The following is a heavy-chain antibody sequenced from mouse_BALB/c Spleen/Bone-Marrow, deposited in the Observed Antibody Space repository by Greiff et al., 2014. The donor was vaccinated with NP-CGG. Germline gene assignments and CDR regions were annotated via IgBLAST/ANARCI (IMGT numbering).Heavy chain of an antibody. Sequence: VQLQQSGAELAKPGASVKMSYKASGHTFTSYWMHWVKQRPGQGLEWIGYINPSTGYTEYNQKFKDKATLTADKSSSTAYMQLSSLTSEDSAVYYCARYDGYEAYWGQGTLVTVSA. J-gene: IGHJ3*01. CDR3: ARYDGYEAY. V-gene: IGHV1-7*01. D-gene: IGHD2-3*01. CDR2: INPSTGYT. CDR1: GHTFTSYW.